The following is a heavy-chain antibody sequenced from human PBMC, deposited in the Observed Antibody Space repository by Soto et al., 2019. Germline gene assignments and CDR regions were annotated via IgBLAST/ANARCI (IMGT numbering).Heavy chain of an antibody. CDR3: ARDDSGFSGSHYIDYFNY. D-gene: IGHD1-26*01. V-gene: IGHV1-3*01. CDR1: GYTFTSYA. Sequence: ASVKLSCKASGYTFTSYARHCVRQAPGQRLEWMGWINAGNGNTKHSQKFQGRVTITRDTSASTAYMELSSLRSEDTAVYYCARDDSGFSGSHYIDYFNYWGQGALVTVSS. CDR2: INAGNGNT. J-gene: IGHJ4*02.